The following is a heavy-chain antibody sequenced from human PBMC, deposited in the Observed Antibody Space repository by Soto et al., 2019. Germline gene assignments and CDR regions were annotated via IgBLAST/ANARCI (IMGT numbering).Heavy chain of an antibody. CDR1: GGSISSGGYY. V-gene: IGHV4-31*03. D-gene: IGHD3-3*01. CDR3: ARDKRGQTYYDFWSGLPRDGMDV. Sequence: SETLSLTCTVSGGSISSGGYYWSWIRQHPGKGLEWIGYIYYSGSTYYNPSLKSRVTISVDTSKNQFSLKLSSATAADTAAYYCARDKRGQTYYDFWSGLPRDGMDVWGQGTTVTVSS. CDR2: IYYSGST. J-gene: IGHJ6*02.